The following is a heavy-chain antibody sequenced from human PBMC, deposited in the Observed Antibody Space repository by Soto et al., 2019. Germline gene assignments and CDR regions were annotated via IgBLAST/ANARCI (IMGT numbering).Heavy chain of an antibody. V-gene: IGHV4-61*01. Sequence: SETLSLTCTVSGGSVSSGSYYWSWIRQPPGKGLEWIGYIYYSGSTSYNPSLKSRVTISVDTSKNQFSLKLSSVTAADTAVYYCARVSEWFGEFYFDYWGQGTLVTVSS. J-gene: IGHJ4*02. D-gene: IGHD3-10*01. CDR3: ARVSEWFGEFYFDY. CDR1: GGSVSSGSYY. CDR2: IYYSGST.